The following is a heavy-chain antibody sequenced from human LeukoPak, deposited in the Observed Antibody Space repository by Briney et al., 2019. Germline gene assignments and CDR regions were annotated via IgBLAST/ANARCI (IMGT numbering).Heavy chain of an antibody. V-gene: IGHV3-66*02. D-gene: IGHD3-22*01. CDR1: GFTVSSNY. J-gene: IGHJ5*02. Sequence: GGSLRLSCAASGFTVSSNYMSWVRQAPGKGLEWVSVIYSGGSTYYADSVKGRFTISRDNSKNTLYLQMNSLRAEDTAVYYCARDRVVDAPGWFDPWGRGTLVTVSS. CDR3: ARDRVVDAPGWFDP. CDR2: IYSGGST.